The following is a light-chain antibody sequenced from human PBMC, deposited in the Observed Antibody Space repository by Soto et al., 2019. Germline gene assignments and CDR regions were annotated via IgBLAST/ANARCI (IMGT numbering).Light chain of an antibody. CDR3: QQYGSSST. V-gene: IGKV3-20*01. Sequence: EIVLTQSPGTLSLSPGERATLSCRASQSVSSNYLTWYQQKPGQAPGLLIYGASNRATGIPDRFSGSGSGTDFTLTISRLEPEDFAVYYRQQYGSSSTFGQGTRLEIK. CDR2: GAS. CDR1: QSVSSNY. J-gene: IGKJ5*01.